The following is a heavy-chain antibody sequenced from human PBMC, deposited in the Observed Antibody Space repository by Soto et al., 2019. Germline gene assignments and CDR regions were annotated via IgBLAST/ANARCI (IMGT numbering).Heavy chain of an antibody. CDR2: IYYNETA. CDR1: GASVTSGDFS. D-gene: IGHD3-10*01. V-gene: IGHV4-30-4*01. Sequence: QVQLQEPGPRLVSPSETLSLTCTVSGASVTSGDFSWSWIRQPPGKGLEWIGYIYYNETAYYTPSLQSRTAISVDTSKNHFTLTLTPVTAADTAIYYCGALLAGGWGQGSLVTVSS. J-gene: IGHJ4*02. CDR3: GALLAGG.